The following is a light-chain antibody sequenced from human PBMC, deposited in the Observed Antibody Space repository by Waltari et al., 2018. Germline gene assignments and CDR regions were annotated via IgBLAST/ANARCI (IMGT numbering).Light chain of an antibody. CDR2: DVS. CDR3: CSYLGGNTPYA. CDR1: SSDVGSYNL. Sequence: QSALTQPASVSGSPGQSITISCTGTSSDVGSYNLVSWYQQHPGKAPKFMIYDVSKRLSGVSNRFSGSKSGNTASLTISGLQAEEEADYFCCSYLGGNTPYAFGSGTKVTVL. V-gene: IGLV2-23*02. J-gene: IGLJ1*01.